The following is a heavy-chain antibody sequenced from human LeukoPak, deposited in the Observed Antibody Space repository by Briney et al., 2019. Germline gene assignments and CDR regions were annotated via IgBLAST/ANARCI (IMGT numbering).Heavy chain of an antibody. CDR1: GGSISSGSFY. V-gene: IGHV4-61*02. CDR2: IYNSGHT. Sequence: SSETLSLTCTVSGGSISSGSFYWSWIRQPAGKGLERIGRIYNSGHTRYNPSLKSRVTLSVDTSKNQFSLRLTSVTAADTAVYYCAREYVTMVRDVIIMNSYYYYMDVWGKGTTVT. J-gene: IGHJ6*03. CDR3: AREYVTMVRDVIIMNSYYYYMDV. D-gene: IGHD3-10*01.